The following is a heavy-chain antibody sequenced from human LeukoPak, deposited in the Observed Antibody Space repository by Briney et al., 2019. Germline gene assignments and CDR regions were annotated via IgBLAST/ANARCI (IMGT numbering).Heavy chain of an antibody. J-gene: IGHJ4*02. CDR3: ARDRTGLFDY. CDR2: IYYSGST. Sequence: PSETLSLTCTVSGGSISSSSYYWGWIRQPPGKGLEWIGYIYYSGSTNYNPSLKSRVTISVDTSKNQFSLKLSSVTAADTAVYYCARDRTGLFDYWGQGTLVTVSS. D-gene: IGHD3/OR15-3a*01. CDR1: GGSISSSSYY. V-gene: IGHV4-61*01.